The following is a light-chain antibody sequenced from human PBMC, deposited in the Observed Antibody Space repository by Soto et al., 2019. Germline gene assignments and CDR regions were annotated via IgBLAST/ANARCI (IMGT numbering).Light chain of an antibody. CDR3: SPYTSSSTLAI. V-gene: IGLV2-14*01. CDR2: EVS. CDR1: SSDVGGYNY. J-gene: IGLJ2*01. Sequence: QSALTQPASVSGSPGQSITISCTGTSSDVGGYNYISWYQQHPGKAPKLMIYEVSNRPSGVSNRFSGSKSGNTASLTISGLQAEDEADYYCSPYTSSSTLAIFGGGTKLTVL.